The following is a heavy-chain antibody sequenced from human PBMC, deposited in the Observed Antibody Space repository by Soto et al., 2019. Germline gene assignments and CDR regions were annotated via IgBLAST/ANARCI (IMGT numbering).Heavy chain of an antibody. Sequence: GASVKVSCKASGYKFTSFPLHWVRQAPGQRLEWMGWINAGNGNTKFSQKFQGRVTTTRDTSASTAYMELSSLRSEDTAVYYCARLLSLGWFYFDCWGQGTLVTVSS. V-gene: IGHV1-3*01. CDR2: INAGNGNT. CDR3: ARLLSLGWFYFDC. J-gene: IGHJ4*02. D-gene: IGHD2-15*01. CDR1: GYKFTSFP.